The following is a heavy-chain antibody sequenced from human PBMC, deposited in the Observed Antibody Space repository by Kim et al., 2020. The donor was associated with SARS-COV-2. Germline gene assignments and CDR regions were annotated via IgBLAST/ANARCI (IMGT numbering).Heavy chain of an antibody. CDR3: ARGQQWLVRPFDY. V-gene: IGHV4-34*01. D-gene: IGHD6-19*01. J-gene: IGHJ4*02. Sequence: YNPSLKSRVTRSVDTSKNQFSLKLSSVTAADTAVYYWARGQQWLVRPFDYWGQGTLVTVSS.